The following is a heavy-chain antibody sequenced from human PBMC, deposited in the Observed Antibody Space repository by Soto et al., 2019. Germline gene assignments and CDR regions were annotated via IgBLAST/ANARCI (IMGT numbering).Heavy chain of an antibody. Sequence: PSETLSLTCTVSGGSISSGGYYWSWIRQHPGKGLEWIGYIYYSGSTYYNPSLKSRVTISVDTSKNQFSLRLSSVTAADTAVYYCARQRYGYFEYWGQGTLVTVSS. CDR1: GGSISSGGYY. V-gene: IGHV4-39*01. CDR2: IYYSGST. J-gene: IGHJ4*03. D-gene: IGHD3-9*01. CDR3: ARQRYGYFEY.